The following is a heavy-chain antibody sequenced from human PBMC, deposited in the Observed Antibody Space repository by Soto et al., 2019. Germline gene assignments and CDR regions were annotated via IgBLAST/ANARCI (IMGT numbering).Heavy chain of an antibody. CDR2: IYHSGST. J-gene: IGHJ4*02. Sequence: PSETLSLTSAVSGGTSSSGGYSWSWIRQPPGKGLEWIGYIYHSGSTYYNPSLKSRVTISLDRSKNQFSLKLSSVTAADTAVYYCAGHYSTSLGYWGQGTLVTVSS. V-gene: IGHV4-30-2*01. D-gene: IGHD6-13*01. CDR3: AGHYSTSLGY. CDR1: GGTSSSGGYS.